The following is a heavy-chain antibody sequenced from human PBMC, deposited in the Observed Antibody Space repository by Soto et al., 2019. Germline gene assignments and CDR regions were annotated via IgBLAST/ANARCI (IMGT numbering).Heavy chain of an antibody. D-gene: IGHD5-18*01. Sequence: SETLSLTCVVPGGSFSGYYWSWIRQSPGQGPEWIGEVNYSGGTNYNPSLESRVIISLDTSKSQFSLRLNSMSAADTAVYFSPRGRYSHGFDSWGQGNLVTVSS. V-gene: IGHV4-34*01. J-gene: IGHJ4*02. CDR3: PRGRYSHGFDS. CDR1: GGSFSGYY. CDR2: VNYSGGT.